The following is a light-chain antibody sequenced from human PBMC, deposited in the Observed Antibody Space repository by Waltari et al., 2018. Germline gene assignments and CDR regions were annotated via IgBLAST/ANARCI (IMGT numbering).Light chain of an antibody. J-gene: IGKJ2*02. CDR1: QSISSG. V-gene: IGKV1-5*03. CDR3: QQYNSYSGT. CDR2: KAS. Sequence: TCRASQSISSGVAWYQQKPGKAPKLLIYKASSLESGVPSRFSGSGSGTEFTLTISSLQPDDFATYYCQQYNSYSGTFGQGTKLEIK.